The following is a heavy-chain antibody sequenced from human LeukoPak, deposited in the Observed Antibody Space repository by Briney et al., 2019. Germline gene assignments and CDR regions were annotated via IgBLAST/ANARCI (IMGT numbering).Heavy chain of an antibody. CDR1: GYSISSAYY. CDR2: MYHSGST. Sequence: SETLSLTCSVSGYSISSAYYWGWIRQPPGKGLEWIGTMYHSGSTNYNPSLKSRVTISVDTSKNQFSLKLSSVTAADTAVYYCARGGSTLHSAGGHDIEFYYYYYMDVWGKGTTVTISS. CDR3: ARGGSTLHSAGGHDIEFYYYYYMDV. D-gene: IGHD3-9*01. J-gene: IGHJ6*03. V-gene: IGHV4-38-2*02.